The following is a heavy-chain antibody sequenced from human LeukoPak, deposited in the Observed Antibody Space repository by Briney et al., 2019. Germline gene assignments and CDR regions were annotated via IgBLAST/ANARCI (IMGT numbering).Heavy chain of an antibody. CDR1: GFTVNSNY. Sequence: GGSLRLSCAASGFTVNSNYMNWVRQAPGKGLEWVSVINDRSNFKVYADSVRGRFIISRDNSQNTLYLEMNSLRADDTAIYYCAKDHFTGGDYGDYFDLWGQGVLVTVSS. CDR2: INDRSNFK. CDR3: AKDHFTGGDYGDYFDL. J-gene: IGHJ4*02. D-gene: IGHD3-16*01. V-gene: IGHV3-53*01.